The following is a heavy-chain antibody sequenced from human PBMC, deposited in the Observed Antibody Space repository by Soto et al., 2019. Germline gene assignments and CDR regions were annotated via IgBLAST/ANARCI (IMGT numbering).Heavy chain of an antibody. V-gene: IGHV3-11*05. CDR1: GFTFSDYY. CDR3: ARGLYCGGDCYSGAAFDI. CDR2: ISSSSSYT. D-gene: IGHD2-21*02. Sequence: PGGSLRLSCAASGFTFSDYYMSWIRQAPGKGLEWVSYISSSSSYTNYADSVKGRFTISRDNAKNSLYLQMNSLRAEDTAVYYCARGLYCGGDCYSGAAFDIWGQGTMVTVSS. J-gene: IGHJ3*02.